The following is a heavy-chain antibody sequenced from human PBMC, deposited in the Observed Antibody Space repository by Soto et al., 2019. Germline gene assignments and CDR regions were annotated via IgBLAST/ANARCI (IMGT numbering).Heavy chain of an antibody. J-gene: IGHJ4*02. CDR3: ARDPSSDLYGDLNFDY. CDR2: IYSGGST. Sequence: PGGSLRLSCAASGFTVSSNYMSWVRQAPGKGLEWVSVIYSGGSTYYADSVKGRFTISRDNSKNTLYLQMNSLRAEDTAVYYCARDPSSDLYGDLNFDYWGQGTLVTVSS. CDR1: GFTVSSNY. V-gene: IGHV3-66*01. D-gene: IGHD4-17*01.